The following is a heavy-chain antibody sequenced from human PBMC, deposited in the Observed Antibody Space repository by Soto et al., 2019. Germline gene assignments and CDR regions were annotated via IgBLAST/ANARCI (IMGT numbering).Heavy chain of an antibody. D-gene: IGHD3-22*01. CDR1: GFTFSSYA. Sequence: GGSLRLSCAASGFTFSSYAMSWVRQAPGKGLEWVSAISGSGGSTYYADSVKGRFTISRDNSKNTLYLQMNSLRAEDTAVFYCAKDYYDSSGYYFYFGYWGQGTLVTVSS. J-gene: IGHJ4*02. CDR3: AKDYYDSSGYYFYFGY. V-gene: IGHV3-23*01. CDR2: ISGSGGST.